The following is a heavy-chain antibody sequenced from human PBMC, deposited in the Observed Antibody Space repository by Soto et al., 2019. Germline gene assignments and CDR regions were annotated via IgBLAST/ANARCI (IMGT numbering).Heavy chain of an antibody. CDR1: GFTFSSYC. CDR3: AKYRYCSSTSCYPEDAFDI. V-gene: IGHV3-23*01. J-gene: IGHJ3*02. Sequence: GGSLRLSCAASGFTFSSYCMRWVRQAPGKGLEWVSRISGGGGSTYYADSVKGRFTISRDNSKNTLYLQMNSLRAEDTAVYYCAKYRYCSSTSCYPEDAFDIWGQGTMVTVSS. CDR2: ISGGGGST. D-gene: IGHD2-2*01.